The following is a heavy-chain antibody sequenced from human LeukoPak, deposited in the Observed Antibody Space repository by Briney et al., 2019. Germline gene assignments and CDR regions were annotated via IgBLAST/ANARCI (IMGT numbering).Heavy chain of an antibody. CDR2: IWYDGSTK. J-gene: IGHJ4*02. CDR1: GFTFSSYG. CDR3: ARDIRYFDWSYFDY. V-gene: IGHV3-33*01. Sequence: GRSLRLSCAASGFTFSSYGMHWARQAPGKGLEWVAVIWYDGSTKYYADSVKCRFTISRDNCKNSLYLQMNSLRAEDTAVYYCARDIRYFDWSYFDYWGQGTLVTVSS. D-gene: IGHD3-9*01.